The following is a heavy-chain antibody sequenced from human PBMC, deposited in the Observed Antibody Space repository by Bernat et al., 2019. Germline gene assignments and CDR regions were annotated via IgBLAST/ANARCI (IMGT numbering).Heavy chain of an antibody. CDR2: ISAYNGNT. J-gene: IGHJ4*02. CDR1: GYTFTSYG. Sequence: QVQLVQSGAEVKKPGASVKVSCKASGYTFTSYGISWVRQAPGQGLEWMGWISAYNGNTNYAQKLQGRVTMTTDTSTSTAYMKLRSLRSDDTAVYYCARDRYYYDSSADKGGDYWGQGTLVTVSS. V-gene: IGHV1-18*01. D-gene: IGHD3-22*01. CDR3: ARDRYYYDSSADKGGDY.